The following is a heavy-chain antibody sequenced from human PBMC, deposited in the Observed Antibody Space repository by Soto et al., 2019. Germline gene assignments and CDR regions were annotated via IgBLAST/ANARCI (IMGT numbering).Heavy chain of an antibody. CDR3: ARDLGGVGNYYYYYGMDV. J-gene: IGHJ6*02. Sequence: GESLKISCAASGFTFSSYAMHWVRQAPGKGLEWVAVISYDGSNKYYADSVKGRFTISRDNSKNTLYLQMNSLRAEDTAVYYCARDLGGVGNYYYYYGMDVWGQGTTVTVSS. D-gene: IGHD1-26*01. CDR1: GFTFSSYA. V-gene: IGHV3-30*04. CDR2: ISYDGSNK.